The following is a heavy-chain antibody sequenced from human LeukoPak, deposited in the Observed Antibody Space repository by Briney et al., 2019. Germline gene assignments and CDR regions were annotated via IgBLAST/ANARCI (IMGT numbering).Heavy chain of an antibody. CDR1: GYTFTGYY. V-gene: IGHV1-2*02. D-gene: IGHD3-22*01. CDR3: ARVYDSSGRGFYHFDY. Sequence: ASVKVSCKASGYTFTGYYMHWVRRAPGQGLEWMGWINPNSGGTNYAQKFQGRVTMTRDTSISTAYMELSRLRSDDTAVYYCARVYDSSGRGFYHFDYWGQGTLVTVSS. J-gene: IGHJ4*02. CDR2: INPNSGGT.